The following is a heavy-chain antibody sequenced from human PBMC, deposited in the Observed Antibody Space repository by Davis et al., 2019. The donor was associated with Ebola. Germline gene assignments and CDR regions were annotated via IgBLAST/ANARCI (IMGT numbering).Heavy chain of an antibody. Sequence: PSETLSLTCTVSGGPISRGGSYWTWIRQHPGKGLEWIGYIYYSGSTYYKPSLKSRVTISLDTSKNQFSLNLYSVTAAGTAVYYCARDLRYDSSGYDYYFYMDVWGKGTTVTVSS. V-gene: IGHV4-31*03. CDR2: IYYSGST. CDR1: GGPISRGGSY. J-gene: IGHJ6*03. CDR3: ARDLRYDSSGYDYYFYMDV. D-gene: IGHD3-22*01.